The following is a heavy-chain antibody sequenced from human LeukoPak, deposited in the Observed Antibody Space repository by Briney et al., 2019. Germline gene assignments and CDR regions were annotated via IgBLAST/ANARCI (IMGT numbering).Heavy chain of an antibody. J-gene: IGHJ3*02. CDR2: IYYSGST. Sequence: SETLSLTCTVSGGSISSYYWSWIRQPPGNGLEWIGYIYYSGSTNYNPSLKSRVTISVDTSKNQFSLKLSSVTAADTAVYYCARRALTTTRVGAFDIWGQGTMVTVSS. CDR1: GGSISSYY. V-gene: IGHV4-59*08. D-gene: IGHD4-11*01. CDR3: ARRALTTTRVGAFDI.